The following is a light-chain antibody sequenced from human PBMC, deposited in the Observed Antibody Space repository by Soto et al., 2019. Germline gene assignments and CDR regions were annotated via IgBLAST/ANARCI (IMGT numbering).Light chain of an antibody. CDR1: QGISTY. CDR2: AAT. J-gene: IGKJ1*01. Sequence: DIQMTQSPSSLSASVGDRVTITCRASQGISTYLVWYQQKPGTVPKLLIFAATTLHSGVPSRFSGSGSGTDFTLTSSSRQPEDVATYYCQNYNGAPWTFGQGTKVEIK. CDR3: QNYNGAPWT. V-gene: IGKV1-27*01.